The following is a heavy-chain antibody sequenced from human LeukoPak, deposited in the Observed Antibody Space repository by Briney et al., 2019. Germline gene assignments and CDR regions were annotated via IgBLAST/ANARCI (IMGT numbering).Heavy chain of an antibody. J-gene: IGHJ4*02. CDR3: ASVGNGVYGTYYFDY. CDR2: IKQDGSEK. Sequence: GGSLRLSCAASGFTFSSYWMSWVRQAPGKGLEWVANIKQDGSEKCYVDSVKGRFTISRDNAKNSLYLQMNSLRAEDTAVYYCASVGNGVYGTYYFDYWGQGTLVTVSS. CDR1: GFTFSSYW. V-gene: IGHV3-7*03. D-gene: IGHD5/OR15-5a*01.